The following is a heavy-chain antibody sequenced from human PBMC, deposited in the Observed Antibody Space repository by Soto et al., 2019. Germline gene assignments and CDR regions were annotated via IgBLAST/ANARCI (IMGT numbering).Heavy chain of an antibody. Sequence: AASVKLSCKTAGYSFTSDGISWVLQDPGQGLEWMGWISAYNGNTNYAQKLQGRVTMTTDTSTSTAYMELRSLRSDDTAVYYCAREPSKQSGGYYFDYCGQGTLGTVSS. J-gene: IGHJ4*02. V-gene: IGHV1-18*01. CDR2: ISAYNGNT. D-gene: IGHD1-26*01. CDR3: AREPSKQSGGYYFDY. CDR1: GYSFTSDG.